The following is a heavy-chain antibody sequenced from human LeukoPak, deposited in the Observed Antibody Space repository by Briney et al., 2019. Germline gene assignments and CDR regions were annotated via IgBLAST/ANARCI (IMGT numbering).Heavy chain of an antibody. V-gene: IGHV3-66*01. CDR3: ARDRRDGYCLGH. CDR1: GFTFSSYS. D-gene: IGHD5-24*01. CDR2: MYSGGTT. J-gene: IGHJ4*02. Sequence: GGSLRLSCAASGFTFSSYSMSWVRQTPGKGLEWVSVMYSGGTTYYADSVKGRFTISRDSSKNTVNLQMNSLRAEDTAVYYCARDRRDGYCLGHWGQGTLVTVSS.